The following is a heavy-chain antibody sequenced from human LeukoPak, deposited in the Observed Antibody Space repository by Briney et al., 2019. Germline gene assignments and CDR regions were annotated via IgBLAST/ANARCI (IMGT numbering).Heavy chain of an antibody. D-gene: IGHD1-14*01. CDR2: INQDGSQK. CDR3: ARGGTTWDY. V-gene: IGHV3-7*01. J-gene: IGHJ4*02. Sequence: GGSLRLSCAASGFTFSNHWMSWVRQAPGKGLEWVANINQDGSQKYSVDSVKGRFTISRDNAENSLHLQMNSLRAEDTAVYYCARGGTTWDYWGQGTLVTVSS. CDR1: GFTFSNHW.